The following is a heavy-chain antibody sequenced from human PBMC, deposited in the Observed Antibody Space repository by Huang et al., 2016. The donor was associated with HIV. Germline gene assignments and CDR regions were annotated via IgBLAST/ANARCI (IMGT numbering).Heavy chain of an antibody. V-gene: IGHV4-39*01. D-gene: IGHD6-13*01. CDR1: GDFISSTNYY. Sequence: QLQLQESGPGQVKPSETLSLTCTVSGDFISSTNYYWGWIRQSPGKGLEWVGSVYQSGSTNSNPSLNSRVTLSVYTSRNQVSLRLNSVTAADTAVYYCASQHIGAAATWFWGRGTQVAVSS. CDR3: ASQHIGAAATWF. J-gene: IGHJ4*02. CDR2: VYQSGST.